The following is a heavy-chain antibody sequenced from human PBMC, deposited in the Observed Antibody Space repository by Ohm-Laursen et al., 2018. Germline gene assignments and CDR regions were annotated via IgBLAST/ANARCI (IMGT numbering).Heavy chain of an antibody. J-gene: IGHJ5*02. D-gene: IGHD6-19*01. CDR3: AKDHIAVAGWFDP. V-gene: IGHV3-23*01. CDR2: ISGSGGST. CDR1: GFTFSSYA. Sequence: SLRLSCSASGFTFSSYAMSWVRQAPGKGLEWASAISGSGGSTYYADSVKGRFTISRDNSKNTLYLQMNSLRAEDTAVYYCAKDHIAVAGWFDPWGQGTLVTVSS.